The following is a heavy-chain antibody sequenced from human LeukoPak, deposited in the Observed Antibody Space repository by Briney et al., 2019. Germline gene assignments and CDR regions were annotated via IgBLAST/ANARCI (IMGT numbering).Heavy chain of an antibody. V-gene: IGHV4-31*03. Sequence: SQTLSLTCTVSGGSISSGGYYWSWTRQHPGKGLEWIGYIYYSGSTYYNPSLKSRVTISVHTSKNQFSLKLSSVTAADTAVYYCASSELGYCSGGSCYAFDYWGQGTLVTVSS. CDR3: ASSELGYCSGGSCYAFDY. J-gene: IGHJ4*02. CDR2: IYYSGST. CDR1: GGSISSGGYY. D-gene: IGHD2-15*01.